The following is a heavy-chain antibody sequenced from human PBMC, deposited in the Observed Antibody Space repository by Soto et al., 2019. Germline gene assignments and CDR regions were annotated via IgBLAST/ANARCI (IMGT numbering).Heavy chain of an antibody. V-gene: IGHV3-23*01. CDR3: AGGGTSGNYAFDI. Sequence: DVQLLESGGGLVQPGGSLRLSCAASGFTFSSYAMSWVRQAPGKGLAWVSSLTGSGGSTYCADSVKGRFTISRDNSRDTLYLQMNSLRAEDTAVYYCAGGGTSGNYAFDIWGQGTLVTVSS. CDR1: GFTFSSYA. D-gene: IGHD2-8*01. J-gene: IGHJ3*02. CDR2: LTGSGGST.